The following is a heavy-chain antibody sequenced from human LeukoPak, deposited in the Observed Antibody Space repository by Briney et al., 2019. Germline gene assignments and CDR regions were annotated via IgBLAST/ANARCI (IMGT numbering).Heavy chain of an antibody. V-gene: IGHV1-8*01. CDR3: ARVLGKATAAGPALGY. CDR2: MNPKNGNR. D-gene: IGHD3-10*01. Sequence: ASVKVSCKASGYTFINYDFNWVRQAPGQGLEWMGWMNPKNGNRGYAQRFQGRLTMTRDASISTVYLELSSLRSDDTAVYYCARVLGKATAAGPALGYWGQGTLVTVSS. J-gene: IGHJ4*02. CDR1: GYTFINYD.